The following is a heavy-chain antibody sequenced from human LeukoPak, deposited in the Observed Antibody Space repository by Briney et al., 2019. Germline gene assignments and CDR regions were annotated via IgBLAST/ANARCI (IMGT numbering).Heavy chain of an antibody. CDR2: IYPGDSDT. CDR3: ARHRVLRYFDWLLSSRSEDYYYMDV. D-gene: IGHD3-9*01. Sequence: GESLKISCKGSGYSFTSYWIGWVRQMPGKGLEWMGIIYPGDSDTRYSPSFQGQVTISADKSISTAYLQWSSLKASDTAMYYCARHRVLRYFDWLLSSRSEDYYYMDVWGKGTTVTISS. J-gene: IGHJ6*03. CDR1: GYSFTSYW. V-gene: IGHV5-51*01.